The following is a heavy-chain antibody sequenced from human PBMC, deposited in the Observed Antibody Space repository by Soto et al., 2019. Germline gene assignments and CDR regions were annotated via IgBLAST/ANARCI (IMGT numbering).Heavy chain of an antibody. V-gene: IGHV3-33*08. CDR1: EFTFSTHS. D-gene: IGHD1-26*01. Sequence: GGSLRLSCTSSEFTFSTHSLHWVRQAPGKGLEWVAVIWSDGSYKYYADSVKGRFTNSRDNSKNTLYLQMNSLTAEDTAVYYFARRGSGTYSVDYWGQGTLVTVSS. CDR2: IWSDGSYK. CDR3: ARRGSGTYSVDY. J-gene: IGHJ4*02.